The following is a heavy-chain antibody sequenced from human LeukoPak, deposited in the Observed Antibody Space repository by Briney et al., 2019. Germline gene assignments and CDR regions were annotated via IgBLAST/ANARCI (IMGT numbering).Heavy chain of an antibody. CDR1: GGSISSSSYY. D-gene: IGHD3-10*01. Sequence: SSETLSLTCTVSGGSISSSSYYWGWIRQPPGKGLEWIGSIYYSGSTYYNPSLKSRVTISVDTSKNQFSLTLSSVTAADAAVYYCARDRVLLWFGGLLPGINWFDPWGQGTLVTVSS. V-gene: IGHV4-39*07. CDR3: ARDRVLLWFGGLLPGINWFDP. CDR2: IYYSGST. J-gene: IGHJ5*02.